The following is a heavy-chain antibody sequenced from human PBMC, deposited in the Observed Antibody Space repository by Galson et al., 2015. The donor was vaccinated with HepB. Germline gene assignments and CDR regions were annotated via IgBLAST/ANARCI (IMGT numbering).Heavy chain of an antibody. CDR2: ISSSSSYI. Sequence: SLKLSCAASGFTFSSYSMNWVRQAPGKGLEWVSSISSSSSYIYYADSVKGRFTISRDNAKNSLYLQMNSLRAEDTAVYYCARDYDFWSGGSDYWGQGTLVTVSS. CDR1: GFTFSSYS. D-gene: IGHD3-3*01. CDR3: ARDYDFWSGGSDY. J-gene: IGHJ4*02. V-gene: IGHV3-21*01.